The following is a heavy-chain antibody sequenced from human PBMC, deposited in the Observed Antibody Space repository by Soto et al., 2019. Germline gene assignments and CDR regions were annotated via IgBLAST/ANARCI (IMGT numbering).Heavy chain of an antibody. J-gene: IGHJ4*02. CDR3: ARRDVLTGYIYIDH. Sequence: PGESLKISCRGSGYIFTKYWVGWVRQMPGKGLEWMGIIYPDDSDTRYSPSFQGQVNISADKSVNTAYLQWSSLKASDSAMYYCARRDVLTGYIYIDHWGQGTPVTVSS. V-gene: IGHV5-51*01. CDR1: GYIFTKYW. CDR2: IYPDDSDT. D-gene: IGHD3-9*01.